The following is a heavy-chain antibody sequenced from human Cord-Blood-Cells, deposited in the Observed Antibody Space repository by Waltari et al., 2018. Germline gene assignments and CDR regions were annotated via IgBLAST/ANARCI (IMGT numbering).Heavy chain of an antibody. CDR1: GFTFSSYA. J-gene: IGHJ4*02. D-gene: IGHD2-2*01. V-gene: IGHV3-30-3*01. CDR3: ARGEYVVVPAAIDY. CDR2: ISYDGSNK. Sequence: QVQLVESGGGMVQPGRSLRLSCAASGFTFSSYAMHWVRQAPGKGLEWVAVISYDGSNKYYADSVKGRFTISRDNSKNTLYLQMNSLRAEDTAVYYCARGEYVVVPAAIDYWGQGTLVTVSS.